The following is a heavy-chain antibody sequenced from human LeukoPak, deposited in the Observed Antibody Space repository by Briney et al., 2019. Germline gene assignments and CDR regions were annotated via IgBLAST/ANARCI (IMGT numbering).Heavy chain of an antibody. V-gene: IGHV4-61*02. J-gene: IGHJ3*02. Sequence: PSQTLSLTCTVSGGSISSGSYYWSWIRQPAGKGLEWIGRIYTSGSTNYNPSLKSRVTISVDTSKNQFSLKLSSVTAADTAVYYCARVGDFGAFDIWGQGTMVTVSS. CDR3: ARVGDFGAFDI. D-gene: IGHD3-3*01. CDR1: GGSISSGSYY. CDR2: IYTSGST.